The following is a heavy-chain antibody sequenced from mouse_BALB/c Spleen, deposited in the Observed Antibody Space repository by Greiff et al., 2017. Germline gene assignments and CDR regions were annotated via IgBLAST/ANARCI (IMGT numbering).Heavy chain of an antibody. Sequence: DAGGGLVQPKGSLKLSCAASGFTFNTYAMNWVRQAPGKGLEWVARIRSKSNNYATYYADSVKDRFTISRDDSQSMLYLQMNNLKTEDTAMYYCVRDGYYDWYFDVWGAGTTVTVSS. J-gene: IGHJ1*01. CDR1: GFTFNTYA. D-gene: IGHD2-3*01. CDR3: VRDGYYDWYFDV. CDR2: IRSKSNNYAT. V-gene: IGHV10-1*02.